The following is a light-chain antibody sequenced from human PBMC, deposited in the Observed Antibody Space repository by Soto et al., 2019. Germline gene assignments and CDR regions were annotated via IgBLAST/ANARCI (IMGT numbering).Light chain of an antibody. CDR2: DVN. J-gene: IGLJ1*01. CDR1: SSDIGAYNR. Sequence: QSVLTQPPSVSGSPGQSVAISCTGTSSDIGAYNRVPWYQQPPGTAPKLMIYDVNNRPSGVPDRFSGSKSGNTASLTISGLQADDEADYYCNSFTSSNTYVFGTGTKVTVL. CDR3: NSFTSSNTYV. V-gene: IGLV2-18*02.